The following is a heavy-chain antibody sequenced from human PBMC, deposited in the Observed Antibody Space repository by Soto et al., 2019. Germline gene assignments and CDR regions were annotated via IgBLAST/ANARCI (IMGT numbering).Heavy chain of an antibody. CDR2: TSYDGSNK. Sequence: QPGGSPRLSCAASGFTFSSYGMDWVRQAPGKGLEWVAVTSYDGSNKYYADSVKGRFTISRDNSKNTLYLQMNSLRAEDTAVYYCISSSNYYYYGMDVWGQGTTVTVSS. CDR1: GFTFSSYG. CDR3: ISSSNYYYYGMDV. V-gene: IGHV3-30*03. J-gene: IGHJ6*02. D-gene: IGHD6-6*01.